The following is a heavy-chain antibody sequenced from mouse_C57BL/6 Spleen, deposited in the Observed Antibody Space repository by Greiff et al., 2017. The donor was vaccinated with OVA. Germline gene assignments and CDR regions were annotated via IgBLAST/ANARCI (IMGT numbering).Heavy chain of an antibody. CDR3: ARRYYYGSSYWYVDV. V-gene: IGHV1-69*01. Sequence: QVQLQQPGAELVMPGASVKLSCKASGYTFTSYWMHWVKQRPGQGLEWIGEIDPSDSYTNYNQKFKGKSTLTVDKSSSTAYMQLSSLTSEDSAVYYCARRYYYGSSYWYVDVWGTGTTVTVSS. D-gene: IGHD1-1*01. CDR1: GYTFTSYW. CDR2: IDPSDSYT. J-gene: IGHJ1*03.